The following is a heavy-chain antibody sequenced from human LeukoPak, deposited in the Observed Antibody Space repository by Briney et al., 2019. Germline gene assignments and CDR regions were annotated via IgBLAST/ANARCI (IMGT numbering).Heavy chain of an antibody. CDR2: IHHSEST. CDR3: ARGIPGYFGTSGYYYEY. CDR1: GGSISSNYW. D-gene: IGHD3-22*01. V-gene: IGHV4-4*02. J-gene: IGHJ4*02. Sequence: SETLSLTCTVSGGSISSNYWWTWVRQPPGKGLEWIGEIHHSESTNFNPSLKSRVTISVDKSKNHFSLSLTSVSAADTAVYYCARGIPGYFGTSGYYYEYWGQGILVTVSS.